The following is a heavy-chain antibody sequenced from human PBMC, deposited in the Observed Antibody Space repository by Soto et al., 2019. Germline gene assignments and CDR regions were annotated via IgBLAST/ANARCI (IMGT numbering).Heavy chain of an antibody. V-gene: IGHV4-30-2*01. CDR1: GDSITSVGYS. CDR3: ARAHYGTSGYYFHX. D-gene: IGHD3-22*01. CDR2: IYHTGSA. Sequence: PSDTLSLTFSVSGDSITSVGYSWSWIRQPPRRGLELIGYIYHTGSASYSPSLKGRVTISVDKSKNQFSLSLNSVTAADTAIYYCARAHYGTSGYYFHXWGQGSLVTVSX. J-gene: IGHJ4*02.